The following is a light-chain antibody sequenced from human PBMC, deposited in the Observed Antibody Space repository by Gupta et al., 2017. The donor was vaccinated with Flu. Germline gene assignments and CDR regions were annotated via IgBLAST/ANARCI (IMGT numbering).Light chain of an antibody. CDR1: QSVSSN. CDR3: QQYNNWFMYT. V-gene: IGKV3-15*01. CDR2: GAS. J-gene: IGKJ2*01. Sequence: EIVMTQSPATLSVSPGERATLSCRASQSVSSNLAWYQQKPGQAPRLLIYGASTRATGIPTRFSGSGYGTEFTLTISSLQSEDFAVYYCQQYNNWFMYTFGQGTKLEIK.